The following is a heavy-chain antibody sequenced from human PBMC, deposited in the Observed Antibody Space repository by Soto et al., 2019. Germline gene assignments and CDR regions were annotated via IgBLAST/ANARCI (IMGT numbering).Heavy chain of an antibody. CDR1: GYTFTSYG. J-gene: IGHJ5*02. V-gene: IGHV1-18*01. Sequence: QVQLVQSGAEVKKPGASVKVSCKASGYTFTSYGISWVRQAPGQGLEWMGWISAYNGNTNYAQKLQCRVTMTTDTSTSTAYMELRSLRSDDTAVYYCARDLDIVVVPAGGVDPWGQGTLVTVSS. CDR2: ISAYNGNT. CDR3: ARDLDIVVVPAGGVDP. D-gene: IGHD2-2*01.